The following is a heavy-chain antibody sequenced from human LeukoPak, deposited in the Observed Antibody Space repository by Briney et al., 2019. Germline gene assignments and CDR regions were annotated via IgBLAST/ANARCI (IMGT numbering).Heavy chain of an antibody. Sequence: PGGSLRLSCAVSGFTFSNYWMHWVRQAPGKGLVWVSRINSDGSSTSYADAVKGRFTISRDNAKNTLYLQMNSLRGDDTAVYYCARDLNTAMVIEYCGQGTLVTVSS. CDR3: ARDLNTAMVIEY. CDR2: INSDGSST. CDR1: GFTFSNYW. D-gene: IGHD5-18*01. V-gene: IGHV3-74*01. J-gene: IGHJ4*02.